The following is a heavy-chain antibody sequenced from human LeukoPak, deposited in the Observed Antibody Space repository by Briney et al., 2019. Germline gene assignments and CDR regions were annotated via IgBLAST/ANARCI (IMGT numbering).Heavy chain of an antibody. CDR3: ASEGYGDYAFDY. CDR1: GYTFTGYY. J-gene: IGHJ4*02. D-gene: IGHD4-17*01. Sequence: ASVKVSCKASGYTFTGYYMHWVRQAPGQGLEWMGRINPNSGGTNYAQKFHGRVTMTRDTSISTAYMELSRLRSDDTAAYYCASEGYGDYAFDYWGQGTLVTVSS. CDR2: INPNSGGT. V-gene: IGHV1-2*06.